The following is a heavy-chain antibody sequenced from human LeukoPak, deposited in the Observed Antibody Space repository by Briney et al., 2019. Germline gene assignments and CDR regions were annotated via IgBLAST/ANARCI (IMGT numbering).Heavy chain of an antibody. CDR1: GYTFTSND. D-gene: IGHD4-11*01. CDR2: MNPNSGNT. J-gene: IGHJ4*02. Sequence: ASVKVSCKASGYTFTSNDINWVRQATGQGLEWMGWMNPNSGNTGYAQKFQGRVTMTRNTSISTAYMELSSLRSEDTAVYYCARAPPTVNPSYFDYWGQGTLVTVSS. V-gene: IGHV1-8*01. CDR3: ARAPPTVNPSYFDY.